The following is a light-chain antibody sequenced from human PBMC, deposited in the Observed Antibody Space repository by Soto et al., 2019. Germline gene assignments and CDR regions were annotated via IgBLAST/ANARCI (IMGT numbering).Light chain of an antibody. CDR2: DND. CDR3: GTWDNLSAGGI. V-gene: IGLV1-51*01. CDR1: SSNIGSNY. J-gene: IGLJ1*01. Sequence: QAVLTQSPSVSAAPGQTGTIPCSGSSSNIGSNYVSWYQQIPGAAPKVLIYDNDKRPSGIPDRLSGSKSGTSATLRITGLQTGDEADYYCGTWDNLSAGGIFRTGTKVTVL.